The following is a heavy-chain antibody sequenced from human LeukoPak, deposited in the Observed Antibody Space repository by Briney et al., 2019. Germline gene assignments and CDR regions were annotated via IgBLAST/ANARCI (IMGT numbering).Heavy chain of an antibody. J-gene: IGHJ4*02. CDR3: ATDIVVVPAASQESAGNDY. Sequence: ASVKVSCKASGYTFTSYYMHWVRQAPGQGLEWMGIINPSGGSTSYAQKFQGRVTMTRDTSTSTVYMELRSLRSDDTAVYYCATDIVVVPAASQESAGNDYWGQGTLVTVSS. D-gene: IGHD2-2*01. CDR2: INPSGGST. V-gene: IGHV1-46*01. CDR1: GYTFTSYY.